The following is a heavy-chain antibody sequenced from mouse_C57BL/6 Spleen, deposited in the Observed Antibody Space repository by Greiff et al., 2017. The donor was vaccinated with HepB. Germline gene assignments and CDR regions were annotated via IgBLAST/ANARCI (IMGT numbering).Heavy chain of an antibody. CDR1: GYSFTGYY. CDR2: SNPSTGGT. CDR3: ARYGRPDY. J-gene: IGHJ2*01. Sequence: EVQLQQSGPELVKPGASVKLSCKASGYSFTGYYMNWVKQSPEKSLEWIGESNPSTGGTTYNQKFKAKATLTIDKSSSTAYMQLKSLTSEDSAFYYCARYGRPDYWGQGTTLTVSS. D-gene: IGHD1-1*01. V-gene: IGHV1-42*01.